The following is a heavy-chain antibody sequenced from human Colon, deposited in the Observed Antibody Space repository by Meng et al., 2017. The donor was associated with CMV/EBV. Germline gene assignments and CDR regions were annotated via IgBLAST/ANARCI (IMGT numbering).Heavy chain of an antibody. CDR1: EFTFSTYI. V-gene: IGHV3-7*01. J-gene: IGHJ6*02. CDR3: ARDQEWELLQANYGMDV. CDR2: IKQDGSEK. D-gene: IGHD1-26*01. Sequence: GESLKISCSASEFTFSTYIINWVRQAPGKGLEWVANIKQDGSEKHYVDSVEGRFTISRDNAKNSLYLQMDSLRADDTAVYYCARDQEWELLQANYGMDVWGPGTTVTVSS.